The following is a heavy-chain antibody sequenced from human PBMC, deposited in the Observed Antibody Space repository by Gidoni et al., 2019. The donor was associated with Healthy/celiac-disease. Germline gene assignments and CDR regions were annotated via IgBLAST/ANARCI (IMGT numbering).Heavy chain of an antibody. CDR2: ISYDGSNK. V-gene: IGHV3-30*18. D-gene: IGHD3-10*01. CDR1: GFTFSSYG. J-gene: IGHJ3*02. Sequence: QVQLVESGGGVVQPGRSLRLYCAASGFTFSSYGMHWVRQAPGKGLEWVAVISYDGSNKYYADSVKGRFTISRDNSKNTLYLQMNSLRAEDTAVYYCAKDTLWFGERGDAFDIWGQGTMVTVSS. CDR3: AKDTLWFGERGDAFDI.